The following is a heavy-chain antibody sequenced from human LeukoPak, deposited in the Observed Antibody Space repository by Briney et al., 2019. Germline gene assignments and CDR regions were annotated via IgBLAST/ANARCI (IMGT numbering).Heavy chain of an antibody. Sequence: GGSLRPSCAPAGFTFSTNAISWVRQAPGKWLEWVSTISGSGGSTYYADSVKGRFTISRDNSKNTLYLQMNSLRAEDTALYYCAKDQAYSSSWYWYDPWGQGTLVTVSS. D-gene: IGHD6-13*01. V-gene: IGHV3-23*01. CDR2: ISGSGGST. J-gene: IGHJ5*02. CDR3: AKDQAYSSSWYWYDP. CDR1: GFTFSTNA.